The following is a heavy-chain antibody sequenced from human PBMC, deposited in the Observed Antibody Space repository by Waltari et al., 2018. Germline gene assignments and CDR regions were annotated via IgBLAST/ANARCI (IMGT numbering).Heavy chain of an antibody. D-gene: IGHD6-13*01. CDR2: ISNDGSKK. CDR1: GFHFSHYT. CDR3: ARLSQQLDENWCDP. V-gene: IGHV3-30*03. Sequence: QVQLVAHGGGGVQPGMSLSLAFAASGFHFSHYTMHVVRQAPGKGLELVAVISNDGSKKYYAESMKGRFTISRDNSKNTLYLQMNSLRDDDTAVYYCARLSQQLDENWCDPWGQGILVTVSS. J-gene: IGHJ5*02.